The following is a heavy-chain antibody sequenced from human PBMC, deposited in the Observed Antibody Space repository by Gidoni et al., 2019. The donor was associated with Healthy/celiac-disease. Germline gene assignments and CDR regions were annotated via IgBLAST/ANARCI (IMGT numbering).Heavy chain of an antibody. CDR3: ARVAMITFGGVIVRSRFDY. Sequence: QVQLQESGPGLVKPSQTLSLTCTVSGGSISSGDYYWSWIRQPPGKGLEWIGYIYYSGSTYYNPSLKSRVTISVDTSKNQFSLKLSSVTAADTAVYYCARVAMITFGGVIVRSRFDYWGQGTLVTVSS. CDR2: IYYSGST. V-gene: IGHV4-30-4*01. CDR1: GGSISSGDYY. D-gene: IGHD3-16*02. J-gene: IGHJ4*02.